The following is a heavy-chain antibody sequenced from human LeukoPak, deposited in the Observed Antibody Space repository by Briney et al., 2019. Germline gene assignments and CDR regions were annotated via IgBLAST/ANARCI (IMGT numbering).Heavy chain of an antibody. CDR1: GGSISSYY. CDR2: IYYSGST. J-gene: IGHJ3*02. CDR3: ARPWSDAFDI. D-gene: IGHD2-8*02. Sequence: SETLSLTCTVSGGSISSYYWSWIRQPPGKGLEWIGSIYYSGSTYYNPSLKSRVTISVDTSKNQFSLKLSSVTAADTAVYYCARPWSDAFDIWGQGTMVTVSS. V-gene: IGHV4-59*05.